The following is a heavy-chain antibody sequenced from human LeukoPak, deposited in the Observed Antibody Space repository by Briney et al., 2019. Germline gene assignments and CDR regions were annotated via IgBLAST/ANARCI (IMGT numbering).Heavy chain of an antibody. J-gene: IGHJ6*02. CDR1: GFTFSSYG. CDR2: ISGSGGST. D-gene: IGHD4-17*01. Sequence: GGSLRLSCAASGFTFSSYGMSWVRQAPGKGLEWVSAISGSGGSTYYADSVKGRFTISRDNSKNTLYLQMNSLRAEDTAVYYCARDGPDYGDHEYYYGMDVWGQGTTVTVSS. CDR3: ARDGPDYGDHEYYYGMDV. V-gene: IGHV3-23*01.